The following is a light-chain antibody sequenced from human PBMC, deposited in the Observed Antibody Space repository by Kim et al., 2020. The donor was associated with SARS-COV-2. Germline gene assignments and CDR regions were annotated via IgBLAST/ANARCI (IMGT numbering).Light chain of an antibody. V-gene: IGLV2-8*01. CDR2: EVS. CDR1: RSDVGGYKY. J-gene: IGLJ2*01. Sequence: QARTISFTGTRSDVGGYKYVSWYQKTTGKAPKLILYEVSKRPSGVPERFSGSKSGNTASLTVSGLQAEDEGDYYCSSYAGSIPVLFGEGTKLTVL. CDR3: SSYAGSIPVL.